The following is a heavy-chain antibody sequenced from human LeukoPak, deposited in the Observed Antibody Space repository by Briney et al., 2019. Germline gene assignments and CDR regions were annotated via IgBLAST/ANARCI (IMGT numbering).Heavy chain of an antibody. D-gene: IGHD3-10*01. CDR3: TRAKRITMVRGPPPH. CDR1: GFTLGDYA. J-gene: IGHJ1*01. Sequence: GRSLRLSCTASGFTLGDYAMSWFRQAPGKGLEWVGFIRSKAYGGTTEYAASVKGRFTISRDDSKSIAYLQMNSLKTEDTAVYYCTRAKRITMVRGPPPHWGQGTLVTVSS. V-gene: IGHV3-49*03. CDR2: IRSKAYGGTT.